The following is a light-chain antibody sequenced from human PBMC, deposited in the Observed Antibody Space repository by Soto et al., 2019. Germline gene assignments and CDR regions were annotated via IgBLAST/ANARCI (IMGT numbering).Light chain of an antibody. CDR1: SSDVGGYNY. CDR2: DVS. J-gene: IGLJ1*01. Sequence: ASGTRLSVGARSIFYKGTSSDVGGYNYVSWYQHHPGKAPKLMIFDVSNRPSGVSNRFSGSKSGNTASLTISGLQPEDEADYYCSSYTTSNTRQIVFGTGTKVTVL. CDR3: SSYTTSNTRQIV. V-gene: IGLV2-14*03.